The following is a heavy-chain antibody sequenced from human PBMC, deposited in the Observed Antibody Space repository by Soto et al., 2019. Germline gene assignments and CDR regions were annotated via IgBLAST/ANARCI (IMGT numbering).Heavy chain of an antibody. D-gene: IGHD3-16*01. CDR2: ISYDGSKK. J-gene: IGHJ4*02. CDR3: AKDRVESGLGEIDY. Sequence: QVQLVESGGGVVQPGRSLRLSCAASEFRFSNHGMHWVRQAPGKGLEWVAIISYDGSKKYYADSVKGRFTISRDNSKNTLYLQMNSLRVEDTAVYYCAKDRVESGLGEIDYWGQGTLVTVSS. CDR1: EFRFSNHG. V-gene: IGHV3-30*18.